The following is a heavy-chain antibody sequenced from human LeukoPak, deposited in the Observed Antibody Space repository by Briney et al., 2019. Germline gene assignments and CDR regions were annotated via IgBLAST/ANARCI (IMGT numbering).Heavy chain of an antibody. J-gene: IGHJ3*02. CDR2: ISGSGGST. V-gene: IGHV3-23*01. D-gene: IGHD6-13*01. Sequence: GGSLILSCAASGFTFSSYAMSWVRQAPGKGLEWVSAISGSGGSTYYADSVKGRFTISRDNSKNTLYLQMNSLRAEDTAVYYCAKVEGLYSSSWLDAFDIWGQGTMVTVSS. CDR1: GFTFSSYA. CDR3: AKVEGLYSSSWLDAFDI.